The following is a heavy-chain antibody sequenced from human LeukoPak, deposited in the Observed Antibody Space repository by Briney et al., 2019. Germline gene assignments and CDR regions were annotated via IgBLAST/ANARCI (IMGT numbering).Heavy chain of an antibody. D-gene: IGHD3-10*02. V-gene: IGHV4-34*01. CDR1: GGSFSRYY. J-gene: IGHJ4*02. Sequence: TSETLSLTCAVYGGSFSRYYWSWIRQPPGKGLEWLGEINHSGSTNYNPSLKSRVTISVDTSKNYFSLKLTSVTAADTAVYYCARAPRRSSQYYYVKGVFGYWGQGTLVTVSS. CDR2: INHSGST. CDR3: ARAPRRSSQYYYVKGVFGY.